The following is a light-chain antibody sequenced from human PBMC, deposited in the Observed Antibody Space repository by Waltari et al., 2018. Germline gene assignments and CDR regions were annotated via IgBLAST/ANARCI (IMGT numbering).Light chain of an antibody. CDR2: DVT. CDR3: CSFAGSISVFTV. J-gene: IGLJ1*01. V-gene: IGLV2-23*02. CDR1: SSDVGGYNL. Sequence: QSALTQFASVSGSPGQSITISCTGTSSDVGGYNLVSWYQQHPGRAPKLIIYDVTKRPSGVSTRFSGSKSGNTASLTISGLQAEDEADYYCCSFAGSISVFTVFGTGTTVTVL.